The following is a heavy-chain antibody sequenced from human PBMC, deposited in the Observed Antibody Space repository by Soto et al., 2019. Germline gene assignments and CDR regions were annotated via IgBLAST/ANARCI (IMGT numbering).Heavy chain of an antibody. CDR2: IYYSGSI. Sequence: PSETLSLTGTFSNGSRSSSEYYGGWIRQPPGKGLGGSAAIYYSGSIYYNPSLKGRISVSGDTSKNQFSLKMSPVPAAETAVYCCVRPRNSRGSWYWVDPWGQGTLVPASS. V-gene: IGHV4-39*01. CDR1: NGSRSSSEYY. D-gene: IGHD6-13*01. CDR3: VRPRNSRGSWYWVDP. J-gene: IGHJ5*02.